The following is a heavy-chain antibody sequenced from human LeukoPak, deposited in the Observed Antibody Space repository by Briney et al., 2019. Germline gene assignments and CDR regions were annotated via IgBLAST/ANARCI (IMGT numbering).Heavy chain of an antibody. Sequence: SETLSLTCTVSGGSISSYYWSWIRQPPGKGLEWFGYIYYSGRTNYNPSLKSRVTISVDTPKHQFSLKLSSVTAADTAVYYCAGGNYYDSSGTPFDYWGQGTLVTVSS. J-gene: IGHJ4*02. D-gene: IGHD3-22*01. CDR1: GGSISSYY. CDR2: IYYSGRT. CDR3: AGGNYYDSSGTPFDY. V-gene: IGHV4-59*01.